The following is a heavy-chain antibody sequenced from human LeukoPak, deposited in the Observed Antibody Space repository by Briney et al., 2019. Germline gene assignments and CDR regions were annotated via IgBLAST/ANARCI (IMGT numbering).Heavy chain of an antibody. J-gene: IGHJ3*02. D-gene: IGHD4-23*01. V-gene: IGHV3-30-3*01. CDR3: ASFDYGGHPDAFDI. CDR2: ISYDGSNE. Sequence: TGRSLRLSCAASGFTFSSYAMHWVRQAPGKGLEWVAVISYDGSNEYYADSVKGRFTISRDNSKNTLYLQMNSLRAEDTAMYYCASFDYGGHPDAFDIWGQGTMVTVSS. CDR1: GFTFSSYA.